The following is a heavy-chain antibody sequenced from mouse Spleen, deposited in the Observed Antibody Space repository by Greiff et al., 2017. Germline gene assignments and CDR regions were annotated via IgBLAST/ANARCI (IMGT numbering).Heavy chain of an antibody. J-gene: IGHJ4*01. CDR2: INPNNGGT. CDR1: GYTFTDYN. D-gene: IGHD2-13*01. CDR3: ARSNYGDSYAMDY. Sequence: EVQLQQSGPELVKPGASVKIPCKASGYTFTDYNMDWVKQSHGKSLEWIGDINPNNGGTIYNQKFKGKATLTVDKSSSTAYMELRSLTSEDTAVYYCARSNYGDSYAMDYWGQGTSVTVSS. V-gene: IGHV1-18*01.